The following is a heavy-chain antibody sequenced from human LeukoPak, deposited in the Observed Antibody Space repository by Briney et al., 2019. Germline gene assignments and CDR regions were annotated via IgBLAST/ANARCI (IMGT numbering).Heavy chain of an antibody. V-gene: IGHV1-8*01. CDR2: MNPNSGNT. CDR3: ARGSGTSTWNWFDP. D-gene: IGHD3-10*01. CDR1: GYTFTSYD. J-gene: IGHJ5*02. Sequence: GASVKVSCKASGYTFTSYDINWVRQATGQGLEWMGWMNPNSGNTGYAQKFQGRVTMTRNTSISTAYMELSSLRSEDTAVYYCARGSGTSTWNWFDPWGQGTLVTVSS.